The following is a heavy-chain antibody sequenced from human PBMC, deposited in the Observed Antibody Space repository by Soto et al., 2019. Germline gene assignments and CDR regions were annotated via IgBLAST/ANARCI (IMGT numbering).Heavy chain of an antibody. J-gene: IGHJ4*02. CDR1: GFTYSRYG. CDR2: TSGDGTTT. Sequence: EVQLLESGGGLVQPGGSLRLSCAASGFTYSRYGMNWVRQAPGKGLEWVSGTSGDGTTTYYADSVEGRFTLFRDSSQNTVFLQLDSLRTEDSAVYYCAKDITFDSSAYDFWGQGTLVTVAS. CDR3: AKDITFDSSAYDF. V-gene: IGHV3-23*01. D-gene: IGHD3-22*01.